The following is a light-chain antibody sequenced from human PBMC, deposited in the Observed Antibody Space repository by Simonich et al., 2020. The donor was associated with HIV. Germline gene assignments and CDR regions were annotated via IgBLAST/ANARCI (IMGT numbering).Light chain of an antibody. CDR2: GAS. CDR3: QQANSFPYT. J-gene: IGKJ2*01. CDR1: QSVSSN. V-gene: IGKV3-15*01. Sequence: EIVMTQSPATLSVSPGERATLSCRASQSVSSNLAWYQQKPGQAPRLLISGASTRATGIPARFSGSGSGTEFTLTISSLQSEDFATYYCQQANSFPYTFGQGTKLEIK.